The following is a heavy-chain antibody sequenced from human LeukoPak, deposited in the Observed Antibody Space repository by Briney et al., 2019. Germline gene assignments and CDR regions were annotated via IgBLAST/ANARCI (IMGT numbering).Heavy chain of an antibody. J-gene: IGHJ6*02. CDR2: INNDATRT. CDR3: ASDGAYAMAV. V-gene: IGHV3-74*01. CDR1: GSAFSRSW. Sequence: GGSLRLTCAASGSAFSRSWIHWVRQAPGKGLVWVSHINNDATRTTYADSVRGRFTISRDNAKNTVSLQMNSLRAEDTAVYYCASDGAYAMAVWGQGTTVTVSS. D-gene: IGHD1-26*01.